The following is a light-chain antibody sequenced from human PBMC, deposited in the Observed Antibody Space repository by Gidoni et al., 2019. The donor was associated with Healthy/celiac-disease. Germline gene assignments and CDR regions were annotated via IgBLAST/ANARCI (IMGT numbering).Light chain of an antibody. CDR3: CSYAGSPSYV. V-gene: IGLV2-23*01. J-gene: IGLJ1*01. CDR1: SSDVGSYNL. CDR2: EGS. Sequence: QSALTQPASLSGSPGQSITISCTGTSSDVGSYNLVSWYQQHPGKAPKLMIYEGSKRPSGVSNRFSGSKSGNTASLTISGLQAEDEADYYCCSYAGSPSYVFGTGTKVTVL.